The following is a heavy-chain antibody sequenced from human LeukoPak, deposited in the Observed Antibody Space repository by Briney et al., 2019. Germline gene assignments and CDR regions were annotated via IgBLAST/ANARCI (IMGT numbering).Heavy chain of an antibody. Sequence: SQTLSLTCTVSGGSISSGGYYWSWIRQHPGKGLEWIGYIYYGGSTYYNPSLKSRVTISVDTSKNQFSLKLSSVTAADTAVYYCARDRSLVGATGDWGQGTLVTVSS. D-gene: IGHD1-26*01. J-gene: IGHJ4*02. CDR1: GGSISSGGYY. V-gene: IGHV4-31*03. CDR2: IYYGGST. CDR3: ARDRSLVGATGD.